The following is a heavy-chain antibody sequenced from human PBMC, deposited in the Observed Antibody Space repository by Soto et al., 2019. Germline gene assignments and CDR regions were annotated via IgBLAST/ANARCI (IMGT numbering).Heavy chain of an antibody. D-gene: IGHD3-22*01. Sequence: QVQLVQSGAEVKKPGSSVKVSCKASGGTFSSYAISWVRQAPGQGLEWMGGIIPIFGTANYGQKFQGRVTITADESTSTAYMELSSLRSEDTAVYYCARVGRRGLYDSSGYYEGSIDYWGQGTLVTVSS. CDR1: GGTFSSYA. J-gene: IGHJ4*02. V-gene: IGHV1-69*01. CDR2: IIPIFGTA. CDR3: ARVGRRGLYDSSGYYEGSIDY.